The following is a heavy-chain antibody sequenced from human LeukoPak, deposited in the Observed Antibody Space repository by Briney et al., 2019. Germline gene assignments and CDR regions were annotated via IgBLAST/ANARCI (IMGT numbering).Heavy chain of an antibody. D-gene: IGHD3-22*01. CDR1: GFTFSSYA. CDR2: ISGSGGST. V-gene: IGHV3-23*01. J-gene: IGHJ5*02. CDR3: ARDLGQYYDTSDNWFDP. Sequence: GGTLRLSCAASGFTFSSYAMSWVRQAPGRGLEWVSTISGSGGSTYYADSVKGRFTISRDNSKNTLNLQMNSLRAEDTAVYYCARDLGQYYDTSDNWFDPWGQGTLVTVSS.